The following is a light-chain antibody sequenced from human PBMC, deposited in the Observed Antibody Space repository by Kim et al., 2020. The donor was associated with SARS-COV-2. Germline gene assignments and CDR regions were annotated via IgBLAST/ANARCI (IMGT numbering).Light chain of an antibody. CDR3: SSYTSISTYV. Sequence: QSALTQPASVSGSPGQSITISCTGTSSDVGRYNYVSWYQQHPGKAPKLMIYDVSKRPSGVSNLFSGSKSGNTASLTISGLQAEDEADYYCSSYTSISTYVFGTGTKVTVL. V-gene: IGLV2-14*01. CDR1: SSDVGRYNY. CDR2: DVS. J-gene: IGLJ1*01.